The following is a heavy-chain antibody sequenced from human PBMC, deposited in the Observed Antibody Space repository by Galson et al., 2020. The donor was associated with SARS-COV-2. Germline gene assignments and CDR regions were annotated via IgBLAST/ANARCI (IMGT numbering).Heavy chain of an antibody. V-gene: IGHV4-39*07. D-gene: IGHD5-12*01. CDR2: IYYSGST. CDR3: AREVAIVQPHCVT. CDR1: GGSISSTSHY. J-gene: IGHJ5*02. Sequence: SETLSLTCTVSGGSISSTSHYWGWIRQTPGKGLEWLASIYYSGSTYYNPSLKSRVTISVDTSKNQFSLRLRAVNAADTAVYFCAREVAIVQPHCVTWGQGTLVTVSS.